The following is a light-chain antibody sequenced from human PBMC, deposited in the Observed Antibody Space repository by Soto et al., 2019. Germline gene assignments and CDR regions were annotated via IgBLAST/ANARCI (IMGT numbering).Light chain of an antibody. Sequence: QSVLTQPPAASGTPGQRVTISCSGSSSNIGSNYVYWYQQLPGTAPKLLIYRNNQRPSGVPDRFSGSKSGTSASLAISGIRSEDEADYDCAAWDDSMSGLYVFGNGNKVTVL. J-gene: IGLJ1*01. CDR2: RNN. CDR1: SSNIGSNY. CDR3: AAWDDSMSGLYV. V-gene: IGLV1-47*01.